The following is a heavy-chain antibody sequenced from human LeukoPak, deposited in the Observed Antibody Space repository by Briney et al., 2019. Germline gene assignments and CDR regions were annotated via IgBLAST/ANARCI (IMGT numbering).Heavy chain of an antibody. V-gene: IGHV4-38-2*01. D-gene: IGHD3-22*01. CDR2: IYHSGST. CDR3: AKAGVRYSDSSALYAFDF. CDR1: GYSISSGYY. Sequence: SETLSLTCAVSGYSISSGYYWGWIRQPPGKGLEWIGSIYHSGSTYYNPSLKSRVTMSGDTSRNQFSLRLSSVNAADTAVYYCAKAGVRYSDSSALYAFDFWGPGTMVTVSS. J-gene: IGHJ3*01.